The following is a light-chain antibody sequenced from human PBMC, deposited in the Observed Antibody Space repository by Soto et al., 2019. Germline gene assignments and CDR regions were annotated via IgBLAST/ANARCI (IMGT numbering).Light chain of an antibody. V-gene: IGKV3-15*01. J-gene: IGKJ1*01. CDR1: QGVATN. CDR3: QEYDNWLPCRP. CDR2: GAF. Sequence: AVTQSPGTLSVSPGERATLSCRVDQGVATNLAWYQQKPGQVPRLLIYGAFTRATGIPDTFSGSGSGTEFTLTISSLQLEDVAVYFCQEYDNWLPCRPFGQGTKVEI.